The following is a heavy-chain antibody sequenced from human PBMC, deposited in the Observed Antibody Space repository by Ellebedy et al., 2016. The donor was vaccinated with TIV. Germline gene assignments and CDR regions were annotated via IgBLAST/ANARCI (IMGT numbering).Heavy chain of an antibody. J-gene: IGHJ3*01. D-gene: IGHD3-10*01. V-gene: IGHV3-7*02. CDR2: INQGGGAR. Sequence: GESLKISCVVSGLTFPDYWMAWVRQAPGKGLEWVGNINQGGGARFYAGSVKGRFTISRDDAKNSVYLQMNSLTVGDTAVYYCVEKGNYWGQGTMVVVST. CDR1: GLTFPDYW. CDR3: VEKGNY.